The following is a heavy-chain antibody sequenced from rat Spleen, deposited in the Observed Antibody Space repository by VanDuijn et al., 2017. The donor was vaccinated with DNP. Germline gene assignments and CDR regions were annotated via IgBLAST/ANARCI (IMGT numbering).Heavy chain of an antibody. CDR2: ISTGGGNT. CDR1: GFTFSNYD. D-gene: IGHD1-11*01. CDR3: VKDLRGGSAFAY. V-gene: IGHV5S13*01. J-gene: IGHJ2*01. Sequence: EVQLVESGGGLVQPGRSMKLSCAASGFTFSNYDMAWVRQAPTKGLEWIASISTGGGNTYYRDSVKGRFTISRDNAKNTQYLQMDSLRSEDTATYYCVKDLRGGSAFAYWGPGIMVTVSS.